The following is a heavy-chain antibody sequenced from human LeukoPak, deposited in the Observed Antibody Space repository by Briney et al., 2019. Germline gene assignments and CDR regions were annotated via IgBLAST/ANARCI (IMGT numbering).Heavy chain of an antibody. CDR1: GFTFSDYW. CDR3: ANVVLTASPLY. J-gene: IGHJ4*02. D-gene: IGHD2-8*01. CDR2: IKQDGSDK. V-gene: IGHV3-7*01. Sequence: PGGSLRLSCAASGFTFSDYWMSWVRQAPAKGSEWVANIKQDGSDKYYLDSMKGRFTISRDNAENALYLQMNSLRAEDTAVYYCANVVLTASPLYWGQGTLVTVSS.